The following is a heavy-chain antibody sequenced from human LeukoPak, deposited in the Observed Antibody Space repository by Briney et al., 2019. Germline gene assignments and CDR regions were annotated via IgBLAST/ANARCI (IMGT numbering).Heavy chain of an antibody. V-gene: IGHV3-23*01. Sequence: GGSLRLSCAASGFTFSSYAMSWVRQAPGKGLEWASAISGSGGSTYYADSVKGRFTISRDNSENTLYLQMNSLRAEDTAVYYCAKDAPVNIVVVPAANSWGQGTLVTVSS. D-gene: IGHD2-2*01. J-gene: IGHJ4*02. CDR1: GFTFSSYA. CDR3: AKDAPVNIVVVPAANS. CDR2: ISGSGGST.